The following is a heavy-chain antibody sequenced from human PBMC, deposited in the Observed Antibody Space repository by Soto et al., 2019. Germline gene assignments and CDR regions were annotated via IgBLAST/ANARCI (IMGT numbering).Heavy chain of an antibody. D-gene: IGHD6-13*01. CDR2: ISYRGMT. V-gene: IGHV4-31*03. CDR1: GGSISRDDYY. Sequence: QVQLQESGPGLVKPSQTLSLTCTVSGGSISRDDYYWSWIRQHPGKSLEWIGYISYRGMTYYNPSLKSRVTISVDTSKNQFSLKLSSVTAADTAVYYCARVSRHSSSWPKKGNWFDPWGQGTLVTVSS. J-gene: IGHJ5*02. CDR3: ARVSRHSSSWPKKGNWFDP.